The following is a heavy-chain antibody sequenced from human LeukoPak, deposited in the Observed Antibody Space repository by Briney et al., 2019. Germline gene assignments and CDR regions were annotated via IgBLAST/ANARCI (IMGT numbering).Heavy chain of an antibody. CDR1: GYTFTSYG. CDR3: VQFELDY. V-gene: IGHV1-2*02. J-gene: IGHJ4*02. D-gene: IGHD1-7*01. CDR2: INPNTGDT. Sequence: ASVKVSCKASGYTFTSYGISWVRQAPGQGLEWMGWINPNTGDTNYAQKFQGRVTMTRDTSISTAYMDLSRLRSDDTAVYYCVQFELDYWGQGTLVTVSS.